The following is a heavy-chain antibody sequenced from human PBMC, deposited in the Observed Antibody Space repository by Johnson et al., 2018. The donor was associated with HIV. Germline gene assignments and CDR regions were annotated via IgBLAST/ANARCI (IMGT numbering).Heavy chain of an antibody. Sequence: VQLVESGGGVVQPGGSLRLSCAASGFTFSSYAMSWVRQAPGKGLDWVSAISGSGGSTYYADSVKGRFTISRDNSKNTLYLQMNSMRAEDTAVYYCAKSGLFVLVIYAPDVFDFWGQGIMVTVSS. D-gene: IGHD2-8*02. CDR3: AKSGLFVLVIYAPDVFDF. CDR1: GFTFSSYA. J-gene: IGHJ3*01. CDR2: ISGSGGST. V-gene: IGHV3-23*04.